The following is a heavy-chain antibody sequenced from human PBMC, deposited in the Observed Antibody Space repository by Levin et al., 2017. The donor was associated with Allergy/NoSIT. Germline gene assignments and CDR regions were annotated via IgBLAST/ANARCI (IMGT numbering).Heavy chain of an antibody. Sequence: PSETLSLVCAVSGGSISSGAYYWGWIRQPPGKGLEWIGNIYYTGSTYYNSSLKSRVTMSVDTSKNQFSLGLNSVTAADTAVYYCARLEHFGLGAFRYFDLWGRGTLVTVSS. CDR1: GGSISSGAYY. D-gene: IGHD3-16*01. V-gene: IGHV4-39*01. CDR3: ARLEHFGLGAFRYFDL. CDR2: IYYTGST. J-gene: IGHJ2*01.